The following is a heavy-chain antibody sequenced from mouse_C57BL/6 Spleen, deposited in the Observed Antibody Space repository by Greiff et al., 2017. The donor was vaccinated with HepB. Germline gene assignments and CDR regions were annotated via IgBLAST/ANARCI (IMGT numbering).Heavy chain of an antibody. D-gene: IGHD1-1*01. Sequence: QVQLQQPGAELVKPGASVKMSCKASGYTFTSYWITWVKQRPGQGLEWIGDIYPGSGSTNYNEKFKSKATLTVDTSSSTAYMQLSSLTSEDSAVYYCARREGYYGSSEYYFDYGSQGTTLTVSS. V-gene: IGHV1-55*01. CDR1: GYTFTSYW. CDR2: IYPGSGST. J-gene: IGHJ2*01. CDR3: ARREGYYGSSEYYFDY.